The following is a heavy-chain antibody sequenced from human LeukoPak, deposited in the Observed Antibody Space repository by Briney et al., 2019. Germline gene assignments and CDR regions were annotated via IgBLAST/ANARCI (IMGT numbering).Heavy chain of an antibody. D-gene: IGHD3-10*01. CDR1: GGSISSGSYN. J-gene: IGHJ6*04. Sequence: SETLSLTCTVSGGSISSGSYNWSWIRQPAGKGLEWIGRIYTSGSTNYNPSLKSRVTISVDTSKNQFSLKLSSVTAADTAVYYCARDPGLSVWGKGTTVTVSS. CDR2: IYTSGST. CDR3: ARDPGLSV. V-gene: IGHV4-61*02.